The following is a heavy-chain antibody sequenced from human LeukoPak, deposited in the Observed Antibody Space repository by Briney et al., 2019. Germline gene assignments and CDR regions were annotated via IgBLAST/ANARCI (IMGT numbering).Heavy chain of an antibody. CDR3: ARDRSYYGSGQNWFDP. V-gene: IGHV3-7*01. CDR2: IKQDGSEK. D-gene: IGHD3-10*01. CDR1: GFTFSSYW. Sequence: GGSLRLSCAASGFTFSSYWMSWVRQAPGKGLEWVANIKQDGSEKYYVDSVKGRFTISRDNAKNSLYLQMNSLRAVDTAVYYCARDRSYYGSGQNWFDPWGQGTLVTVSS. J-gene: IGHJ5*02.